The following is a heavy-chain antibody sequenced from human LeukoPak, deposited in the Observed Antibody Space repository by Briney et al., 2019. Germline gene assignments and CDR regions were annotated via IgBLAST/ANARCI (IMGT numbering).Heavy chain of an antibody. CDR1: VGSVSSYY. D-gene: IGHD2-2*01. CDR2: LSHSGSS. V-gene: IGHV4-59*02. CDR3: ARARYANAWYAFDI. Sequence: SETLSLTCTVSVGSVSSYYWSWIRRPPGRGLEWIAYLSHSGSSDSNPSLTSRVTTLVDTSKNQFSLKLTSVTAADTAVYYRARARYANAWYAFDIWGHGTMVTVSS. J-gene: IGHJ3*02.